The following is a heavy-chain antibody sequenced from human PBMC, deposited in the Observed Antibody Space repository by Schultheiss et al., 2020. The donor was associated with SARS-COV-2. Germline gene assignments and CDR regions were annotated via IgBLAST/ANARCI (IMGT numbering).Heavy chain of an antibody. V-gene: IGHV3-30-3*01. CDR2: ISYDGSNK. CDR1: GFTFSSYA. Sequence: GGSLRLSCAASGFTFSSYAMHWVRQAPGKGLEWVAVISYDGSNKYYADSVKGRFTISRDNSKNTLYLQMNSLRAEDTAVYYCARAPRNRLGSSSWYLNFEYSYYFDYWGQGTLVTVSS. J-gene: IGHJ4*02. CDR3: ARAPRNRLGSSSWYLNFEYSYYFDY. D-gene: IGHD6-13*01.